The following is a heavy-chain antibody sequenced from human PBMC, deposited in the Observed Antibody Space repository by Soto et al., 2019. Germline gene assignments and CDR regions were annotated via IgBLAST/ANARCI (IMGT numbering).Heavy chain of an antibody. V-gene: IGHV3-74*01. D-gene: IGHD3-10*01. Sequence: EVQLVESGGAVVQPGGSLRLSCAASGFTFSSYWMHWVRQAPGKGLVWVSRIISDGSSTTYADSVKGRFTISRDNAKNTLYLQMNSLRAEDTAVYYCAKDGYGSGDTDASDIWGQGTMVTVSS. J-gene: IGHJ3*02. CDR3: AKDGYGSGDTDASDI. CDR2: IISDGSST. CDR1: GFTFSSYW.